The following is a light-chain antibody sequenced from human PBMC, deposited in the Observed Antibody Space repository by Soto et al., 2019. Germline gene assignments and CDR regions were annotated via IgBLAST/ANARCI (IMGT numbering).Light chain of an antibody. CDR2: DVS. V-gene: IGLV2-14*01. CDR3: SSYTSSSTVV. J-gene: IGLJ2*01. Sequence: QSVLTQPASVSGSPGQSITISCTGTSSDVGGYNYVSWYQQHPGKAPKLMIYDVSNRPSGVSNRFSGSKSGNTASLTISGLQAYDDADYYCSSYTSSSTVVFGGGTKLTVL. CDR1: SSDVGGYNY.